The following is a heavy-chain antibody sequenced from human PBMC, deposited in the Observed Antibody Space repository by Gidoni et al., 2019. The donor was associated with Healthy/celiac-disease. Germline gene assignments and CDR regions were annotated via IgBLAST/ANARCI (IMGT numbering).Heavy chain of an antibody. CDR1: SSYG. CDR3: AKDRDPKGYYYYGMDV. V-gene: IGHV3-30*18. Sequence: SSYGMHWVRQAPGKGLEWVAVISYDGSNKYYADSVKGRFTISRDNSKNTLYLQMNSLRAEDTAVYYCAKDRDPKGYYYYGMDVWGQGTTVTVSS. CDR2: ISYDGSNK. J-gene: IGHJ6*02.